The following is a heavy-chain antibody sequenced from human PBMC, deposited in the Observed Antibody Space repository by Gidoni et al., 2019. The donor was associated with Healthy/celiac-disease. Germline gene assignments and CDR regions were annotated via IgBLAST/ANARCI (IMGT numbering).Heavy chain of an antibody. CDR2: ISGSGGST. Sequence: EVQLLESGGGMVQPGVSLRLSCAASGFTFSSYALRWVRQAPGKGLEWVSAISGSGGSTYYEDSVKGRFTISRDNSKNTLYLQMNSLRAEDTAVYYCAKGTMMADAFDIWGQGTMVTVSS. CDR3: AKGTMMADAFDI. CDR1: GFTFSSYA. V-gene: IGHV3-23*01. D-gene: IGHD3-22*01. J-gene: IGHJ3*02.